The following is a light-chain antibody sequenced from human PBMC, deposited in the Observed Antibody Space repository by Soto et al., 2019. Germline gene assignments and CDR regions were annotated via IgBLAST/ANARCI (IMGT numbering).Light chain of an antibody. CDR2: DVN. CDR3: CSYAGSYTYV. Sequence: QSVLTQPRSVSGSPGQSVTISCTGTSSDVGTYNYVSWYQQHPGKAPKVMIYDVNKWPSGVPGRFSGSKSGNTASLTISGLQAEDEADYYCCSYAGSYTYVFGTGTKLTVL. CDR1: SSDVGTYNY. J-gene: IGLJ1*01. V-gene: IGLV2-11*01.